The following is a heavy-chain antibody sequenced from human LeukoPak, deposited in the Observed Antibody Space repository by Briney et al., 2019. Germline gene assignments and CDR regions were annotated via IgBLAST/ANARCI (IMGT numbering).Heavy chain of an antibody. CDR1: GGSISSYY. CDR3: ARGHVVVVAATRDYYYYYYMDV. D-gene: IGHD2-15*01. V-gene: IGHV4-59*01. CDR2: IYYSGST. Sequence: SETLSLTCTVSGGSISSYYWSWIRQPPGKGLEWIGYIYYSGSTNYNPSLKSRVTISVDTSKNQFSLKLSSETAADTAVYYCARGHVVVVAATRDYYYYYYMDVWGKGTTVTISS. J-gene: IGHJ6*03.